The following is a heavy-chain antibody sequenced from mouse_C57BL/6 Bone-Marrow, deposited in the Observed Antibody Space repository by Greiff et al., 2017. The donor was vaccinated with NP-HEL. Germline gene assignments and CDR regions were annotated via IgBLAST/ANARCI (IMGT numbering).Heavy chain of an antibody. CDR1: GFTFSSYG. CDR2: ISSGGSYT. V-gene: IGHV5-6*02. CDR3: ARHAHSHYGSSYYIDY. D-gene: IGHD1-1*01. J-gene: IGHJ2*01. Sequence: EVKLVESGGDLVKPGGSLKFSCAASGFTFSSYGLSWVRQTPDKRLEWVATISSGGSYTYYPDSVKGRFTISRDNAKNTLYLQMSSLKSEDTAMYYCARHAHSHYGSSYYIDYWGQGTTLTVSS.